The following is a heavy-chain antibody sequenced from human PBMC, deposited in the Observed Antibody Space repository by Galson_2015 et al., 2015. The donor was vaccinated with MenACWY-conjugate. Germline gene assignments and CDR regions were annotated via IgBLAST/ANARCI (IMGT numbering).Heavy chain of an antibody. Sequence: SLRLSCAASGFTFSHYGMHWVRQAPGKGLEWVTAISYDGNNKYYADSVKGRFTISRDNSKNTVSLQMNGLTTEDTAVYFCARVLSSGWTRQFDYWGQGTLDAVSS. CDR1: GFTFSHYG. D-gene: IGHD6-19*01. CDR2: ISYDGNNK. V-gene: IGHV3-30*03. J-gene: IGHJ4*02. CDR3: ARVLSSGWTRQFDY.